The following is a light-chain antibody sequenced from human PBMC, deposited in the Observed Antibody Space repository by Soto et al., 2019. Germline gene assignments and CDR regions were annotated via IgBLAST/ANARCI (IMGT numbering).Light chain of an antibody. CDR1: QSISSW. CDR3: QHYSGDRAT. CDR2: KAS. V-gene: IGKV1-5*03. Sequence: DIQLTQSASTLSPSLGDRVTITCRASQSISSWLAWYQQKQGKAPKLLIYKASSLESGVPSRFSGSGYGTEFNLTISSLRTDDFATYYCQHYSGDRATFGQGTKVDIK. J-gene: IGKJ1*01.